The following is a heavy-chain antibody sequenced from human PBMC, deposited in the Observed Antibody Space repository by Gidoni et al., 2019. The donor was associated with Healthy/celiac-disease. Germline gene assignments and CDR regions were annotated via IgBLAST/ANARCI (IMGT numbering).Heavy chain of an antibody. CDR3: AREDYYDSSPFDY. CDR2: IWYDGSNK. Sequence: QVQRGESAGGVVQPGRSLSLSCPAPGFTFSSDGMHWVRQAPGKGLEWVAVIWYDGSNKYYAASVKDRFTISRDNSKNTLYLQMNSLRAEDTAVYYCAREDYYDSSPFDYWGQGTLVTVSS. CDR1: GFTFSSDG. D-gene: IGHD3-22*01. V-gene: IGHV3-33*01. J-gene: IGHJ4*02.